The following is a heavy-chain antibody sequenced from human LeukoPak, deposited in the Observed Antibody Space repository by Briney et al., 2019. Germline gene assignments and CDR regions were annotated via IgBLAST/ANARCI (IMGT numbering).Heavy chain of an antibody. V-gene: IGHV4-59*01. CDR3: AGVEGGTWYAVFDY. J-gene: IGHJ4*02. Sequence: PSETLSLTCTVSGDSINDYYWSWIRQPPGKRLEWIGYIYPSGSTKYNPSLKSRVTISVDTSKKQFSFKLRSVTAADTAAYYCAGVEGGTWYAVFDYCGQGKPVTVSS. CDR2: IYPSGST. CDR1: GDSINDYY. D-gene: IGHD6-13*01.